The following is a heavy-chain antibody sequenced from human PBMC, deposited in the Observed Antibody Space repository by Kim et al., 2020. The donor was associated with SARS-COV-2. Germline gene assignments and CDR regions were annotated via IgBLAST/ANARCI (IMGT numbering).Heavy chain of an antibody. D-gene: IGHD3-16*01. Sequence: GESLKISCKGSGYSFTSYWIGWVRQMPGKGLEWMGIIYPGDSDPRYSPTFQGQVTISADKSISTAYLPWSSLKASDTAMYYCATTTSGWGGHFDYWGQGTLVTVSS. CDR3: ATTTSGWGGHFDY. J-gene: IGHJ4*02. CDR1: GYSFTSYW. CDR2: IYPGDSDP. V-gene: IGHV5-51*01.